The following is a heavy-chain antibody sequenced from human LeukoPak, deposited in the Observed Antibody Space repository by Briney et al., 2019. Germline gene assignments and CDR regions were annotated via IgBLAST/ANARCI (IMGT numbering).Heavy chain of an antibody. D-gene: IGHD3-22*01. V-gene: IGHV4-59*01. J-gene: IGHJ4*02. Sequence: SETLSLTCTVSGGSISSYYWDWIRQPPGKGLEWIGYIYYSGSTNYNPSLKSRVTISVDTSKNQFSLKLSSVTAADTAVYYCARGADSSGYYSIFYFDYWGQGTLVTVSS. CDR3: ARGADSSGYYSIFYFDY. CDR1: GGSISSYY. CDR2: IYYSGST.